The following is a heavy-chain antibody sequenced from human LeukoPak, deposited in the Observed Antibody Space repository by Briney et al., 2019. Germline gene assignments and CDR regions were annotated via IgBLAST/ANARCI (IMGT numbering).Heavy chain of an antibody. D-gene: IGHD1-26*01. CDR2: ISSSSTYI. J-gene: IGHJ4*02. CDR3: ARGVGATPAFFDY. CDR1: GFTFSSYT. V-gene: IGHV3-21*01. Sequence: GESLRLSCSASGFTFSSYTINWVRQAPGKGLEWVSSISSSSTYIYYADSMKGRITVSRDNAKNSLFLQMNSLRAEDAAVYYCARGVGATPAFFDYWGQGTLVTVSS.